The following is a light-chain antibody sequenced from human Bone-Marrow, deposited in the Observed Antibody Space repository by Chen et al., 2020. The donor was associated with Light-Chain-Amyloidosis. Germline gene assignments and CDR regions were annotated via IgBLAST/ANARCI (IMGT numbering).Light chain of an antibody. J-gene: IGLJ1*01. V-gene: IGLV2-14*01. CDR2: EVT. CDR1: SSDVGGDNH. Sequence: QSALTQPASVSGSPGQSITISCTGTSSDVGGDNHVSWYQQHQDKAPKLMIYEVTNRPSWVPDRFDGSKSNNTASLTISGLQTEDEADYFCSSYTDTNTLVFGSGTRVTVL. CDR3: SSYTDTNTLV.